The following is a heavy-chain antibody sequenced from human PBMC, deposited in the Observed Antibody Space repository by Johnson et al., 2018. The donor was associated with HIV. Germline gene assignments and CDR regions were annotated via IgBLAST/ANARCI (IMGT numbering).Heavy chain of an antibody. V-gene: IGHV3-30*04. CDR2: ISYDGSNK. Sequence: QVQLVESGGGLIQPGGSLRLSCAASGFTFSSYAMHWVRQAPGKGLEWVAVISYDGSNKYYADSVKGRFTISRDNSKNTLYLQMKNLTIEDTAVYSCARDFGLGDLSYESVDAFDFWGPGTLVTVSA. J-gene: IGHJ3*01. D-gene: IGHD3-16*02. CDR3: ARDFGLGDLSYESVDAFDF. CDR1: GFTFSSYA.